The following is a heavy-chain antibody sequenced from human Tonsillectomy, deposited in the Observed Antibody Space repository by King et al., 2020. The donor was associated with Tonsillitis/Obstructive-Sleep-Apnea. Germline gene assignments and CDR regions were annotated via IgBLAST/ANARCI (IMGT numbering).Heavy chain of an antibody. CDR3: TRPGYSSGWIDY. D-gene: IGHD6-19*01. J-gene: IGHJ4*02. V-gene: IGHV3-73*01. CDR1: GFTFSGSA. Sequence: VQLVESGGGLVQPGGSLKLSCAASGFTFSGSAMHWVRQASGKGLEWVGRIRSKANSYAKAYAASVKGRFTISRDDSKNTAYLQMNSLKTEDTAVYYCTRPGYSSGWIDYWGQGTLVTVSS. CDR2: IRSKANSYAK.